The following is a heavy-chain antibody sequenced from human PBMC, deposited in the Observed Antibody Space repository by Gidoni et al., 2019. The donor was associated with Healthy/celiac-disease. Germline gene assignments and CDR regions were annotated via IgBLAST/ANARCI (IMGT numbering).Heavy chain of an antibody. CDR3: AREASHMVASLDFDY. D-gene: IGHD5-12*01. Sequence: VKKPGASVKVSCKASGYTFTSYGISWVRQAPGQGLEWMGWISAYNGNTNYAQKLQGRVTMTTDTSTSTAYMELRSLRSDDTAVYYCAREASHMVASLDFDYWGQGTLVTVSS. CDR2: ISAYNGNT. V-gene: IGHV1-18*04. J-gene: IGHJ4*02. CDR1: GYTFTSYG.